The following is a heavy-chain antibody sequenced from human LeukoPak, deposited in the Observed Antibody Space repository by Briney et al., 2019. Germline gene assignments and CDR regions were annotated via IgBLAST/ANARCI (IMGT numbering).Heavy chain of an antibody. D-gene: IGHD2-21*01. J-gene: IGHJ6*03. Sequence: GGSLRLSCAASGFTFSTYAMNWVRQAPGKGLEWVSAISGSGAKTYYADFVKGRFTISRDNSKNTLYLQMNSLRAEDTAVYYCARGGYWDYYYYMDVWGKGTTVTISS. V-gene: IGHV3-23*01. CDR3: ARGGYWDYYYYMDV. CDR2: ISGSGAKT. CDR1: GFTFSTYA.